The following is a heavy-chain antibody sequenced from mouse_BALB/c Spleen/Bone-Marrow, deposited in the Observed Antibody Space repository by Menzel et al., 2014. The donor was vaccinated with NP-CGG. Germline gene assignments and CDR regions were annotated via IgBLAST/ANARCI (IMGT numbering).Heavy chain of an antibody. J-gene: IGHJ4*01. D-gene: IGHD2-10*02. CDR2: IYPSDSYT. Sequence: QVQLQQPGAELVRPGASVNVSCKASGYTFTSYWINWVKQRPGQGLEWIGNIYPSDSYTNYNQNFKDKATLTVDKSSSTAYMQLSSPTSEDSAVYYCTRQYGNYYAMDYWGQGTSVTVSS. CDR1: GYTFTSYW. V-gene: IGHV1-69*02. CDR3: TRQYGNYYAMDY.